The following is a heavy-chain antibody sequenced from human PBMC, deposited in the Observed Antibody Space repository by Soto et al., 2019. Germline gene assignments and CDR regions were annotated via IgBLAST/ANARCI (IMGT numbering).Heavy chain of an antibody. J-gene: IGHJ5*02. D-gene: IGHD4-17*01. Sequence: GSLDSPVQRLASPSVAMACTGSARLQARGWSGWQLYGILGSGGTYHADSVKGRFTISKDNSLTTLYLQMDFLRADDTAVYYCAKDAVYGDGFWLPESWGQGTLVTVSS. CDR3: AKDAVYGDGFWLPES. CDR2: YGILGSGGT. CDR1: ASPSVAMA. V-gene: IGHV3-33*06.